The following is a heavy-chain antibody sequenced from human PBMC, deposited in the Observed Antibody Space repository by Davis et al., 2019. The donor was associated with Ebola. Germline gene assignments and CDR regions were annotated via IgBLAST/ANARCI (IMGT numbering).Heavy chain of an antibody. Sequence: PGGSLRLSCTASGFPFSTYTMTWVRQAPGKGLEWVSTISGSGGITDCADSVKGRFTISRDNSRNTLYLQMNNLRAEDTAVYYCAKDGYCSGGACGFDAFDTWGQGTMVTVSS. CDR3: AKDGYCSGGACGFDAFDT. V-gene: IGHV3-23*01. J-gene: IGHJ3*02. D-gene: IGHD2-15*01. CDR2: ISGSGGIT. CDR1: GFPFSTYT.